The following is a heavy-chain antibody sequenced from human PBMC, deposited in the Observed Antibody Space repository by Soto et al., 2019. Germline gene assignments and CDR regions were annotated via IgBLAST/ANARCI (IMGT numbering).Heavy chain of an antibody. V-gene: IGHV4-39*01. CDR3: ARHNGPLYVGSYYDMEV. J-gene: IGHJ6*02. CDR1: GGSISSSSYY. CDR2: IYYSGYT. Sequence: SETLSLTCPVSGGSISSSSYYWGWLDQRPGKVLEWIGSIYYSGYTYYNPSLKSRVTISVDTSKNQFSLKLSSVTAADTAVYYCARHNGPLYVGSYYDMEVWGQGNTVTVSS. D-gene: IGHD3-16*01.